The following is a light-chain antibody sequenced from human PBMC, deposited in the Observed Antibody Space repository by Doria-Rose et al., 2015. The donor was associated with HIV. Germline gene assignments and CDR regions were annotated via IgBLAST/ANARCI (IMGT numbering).Light chain of an antibody. CDR2: DVS. CDR3: NSYTTSSAHNYV. V-gene: IGLV2-14*03. Sequence: HWSPISSTGTSSDPGGFVDVFCWQQHPGKAPKLMIYDVSNRPSGVSNRFAGSKSGDTASLIISGLQAEDEADYYCNSYTTSSAHNYVFGTGIKVTVL. J-gene: IGLJ1*01. CDR1: SSDPGGFVD.